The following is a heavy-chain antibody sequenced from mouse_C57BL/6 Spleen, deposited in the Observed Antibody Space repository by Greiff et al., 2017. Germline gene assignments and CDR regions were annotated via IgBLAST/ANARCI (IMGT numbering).Heavy chain of an antibody. CDR3: ARWGYDYEVAY. D-gene: IGHD2-4*01. CDR1: GYAFSSSW. CDR2: IYPGDGDT. J-gene: IGHJ3*01. Sequence: VQLQQSGPELVKPGASVKISCKASGYAFSSSWMNWVKQRPGKGLEWIGRIYPGDGDTNYNGKFKGKATLTADKSSSTAYMQLSSLTSEDSAVYFCARWGYDYEVAYWGQGTLVTVSA. V-gene: IGHV1-82*01.